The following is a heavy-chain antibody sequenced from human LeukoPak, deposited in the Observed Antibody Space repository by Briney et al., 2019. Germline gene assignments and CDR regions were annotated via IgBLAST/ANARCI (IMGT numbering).Heavy chain of an antibody. D-gene: IGHD6-13*01. V-gene: IGHV3-7*01. CDR2: IKQDGSEK. Sequence: GGSLRLSCAASGFTFSSYSMNWVRQAPGKGLEWVANIKQDGSEKYYVDSVKGRFTISRDNAKNSLYLQMNSLRAEDTAVYYCARGGDTAAAGTAVDYWGQGTLVTVSS. CDR1: GFTFSSYS. CDR3: ARGGDTAAAGTAVDY. J-gene: IGHJ4*02.